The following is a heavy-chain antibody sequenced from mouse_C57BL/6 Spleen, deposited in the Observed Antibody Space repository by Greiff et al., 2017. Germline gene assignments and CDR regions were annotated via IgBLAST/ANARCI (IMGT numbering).Heavy chain of an antibody. Sequence: VQLQQPGAELVKPGASVKLSCKASGYTFTSYWMHWVKQRPGQGLEWIGMIHPNSGSTNSNEKFKSKATLTVDKSSSTAYMQLSSLTSEDSAVDYGARWDYGPLWYFDVWGTGTTVTVSS. CDR3: ARWDYGPLWYFDV. CDR2: IHPNSGST. D-gene: IGHD1-1*02. J-gene: IGHJ1*03. V-gene: IGHV1-64*01. CDR1: GYTFTSYW.